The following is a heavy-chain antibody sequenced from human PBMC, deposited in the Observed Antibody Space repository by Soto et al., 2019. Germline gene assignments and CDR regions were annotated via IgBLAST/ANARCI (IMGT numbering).Heavy chain of an antibody. CDR3: TRDASRDSSARGWFDP. CDR2: ISSNSAYI. V-gene: IGHV3-21*01. D-gene: IGHD6-13*01. J-gene: IGHJ5*02. CDR1: GFTFRSFT. Sequence: GGSLRLSCAASGFTFRSFTMNWVRQAPGKGLEWVSTISSNSAYIYYTDALRGRFTISRDNAKNSLHLQMNSLRAEDTAVYYCTRDASRDSSARGWFDPWGPGNLVTVSS.